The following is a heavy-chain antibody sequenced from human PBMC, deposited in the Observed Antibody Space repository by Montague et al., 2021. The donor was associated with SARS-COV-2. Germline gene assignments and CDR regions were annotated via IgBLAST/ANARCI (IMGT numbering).Heavy chain of an antibody. CDR1: GFNFDEYG. CDR2: INWNGGST. Sequence: SLRLSCAASGFNFDEYGMSWVRQAPGKGLEWVSGINWNGGSTGYADSVKGRFTISRDNAKNSLYLQMNSLRAEDTALYYCARGNYDILTRYYSRDYYYGMDGWGQGTTVTVSS. V-gene: IGHV3-20*04. D-gene: IGHD3-9*01. CDR3: ARGNYDILTRYYSRDYYYGMDG. J-gene: IGHJ6*02.